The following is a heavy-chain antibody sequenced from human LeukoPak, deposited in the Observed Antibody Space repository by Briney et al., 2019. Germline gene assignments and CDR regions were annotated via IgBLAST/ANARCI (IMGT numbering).Heavy chain of an antibody. CDR3: TRDRAYGALDY. D-gene: IGHD4/OR15-4a*01. J-gene: IGHJ4*02. CDR1: GFTFSTTW. Sequence: AGTLRLSCAASGFTFSTTWMTWVRQAPRKGLEWVANINGDGSLNGHVASVKGRFTISRDNAKNSVYLQMISLRDEDTAVYYCTRDRAYGALDYWGQGTLVTVSS. CDR2: INGDGSLN. V-gene: IGHV3-7*01.